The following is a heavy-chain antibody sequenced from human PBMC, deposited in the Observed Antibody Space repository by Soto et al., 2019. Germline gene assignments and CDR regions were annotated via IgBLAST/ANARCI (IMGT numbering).Heavy chain of an antibody. CDR2: IYHSGST. CDR3: ARADRTLVTSYSLDV. Sequence: SETLSLTCAVSGYSISTGFNWAWIRQPPGKGLEWIGSIYHSGSTYYNLSLKSRVTISPDASKNQISLKLSSVTAADTAAYYCARADRTLVTSYSLDVWGQGTTVTVSS. CDR1: GYSISTGFN. D-gene: IGHD2-21*02. J-gene: IGHJ6*02. V-gene: IGHV4-38-2*01.